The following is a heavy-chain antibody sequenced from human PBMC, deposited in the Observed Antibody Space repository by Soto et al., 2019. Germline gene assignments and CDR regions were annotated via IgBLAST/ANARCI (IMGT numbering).Heavy chain of an antibody. CDR2: ISAHSGNT. V-gene: IGHV1-18*01. CDR3: ARGRYGAY. J-gene: IGHJ4*02. Sequence: QVHLVQSGAEVKKPGASVKVSCKGSGYAFTTYGITWVRQAPGQGLEWMGWISAHSGNTNYAQKLQGRVTVTRDTSTSTANMELRRLRSDDTAVYYCARGRYGAYRGQGALVTVSS. D-gene: IGHD3-10*01. CDR1: GYAFTTYG.